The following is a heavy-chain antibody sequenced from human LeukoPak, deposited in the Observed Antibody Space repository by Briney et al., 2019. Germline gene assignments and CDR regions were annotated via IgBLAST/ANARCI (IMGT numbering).Heavy chain of an antibody. D-gene: IGHD3-22*01. J-gene: IGHJ4*02. Sequence: GGSLRLSCAASGFSFTTHSMNWVRQAPGKGLEWVSSISSSSSYIYYADSVKGRFTISRDNAKNSLYLQMNSLRAEDTAVYYCARQVVVVTPASLDYWGQGTLVTVSS. CDR1: GFSFTTHS. CDR3: ARQVVVVTPASLDY. CDR2: ISSSSSYI. V-gene: IGHV3-21*01.